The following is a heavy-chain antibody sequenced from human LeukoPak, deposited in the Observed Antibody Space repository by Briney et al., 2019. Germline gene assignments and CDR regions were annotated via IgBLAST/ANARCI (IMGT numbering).Heavy chain of an antibody. CDR1: GFTFSSSA. V-gene: IGHV3-23*01. CDR2: ISGSGSGSST. D-gene: IGHD6-13*01. J-gene: IGHJ4*02. Sequence: GGSLRLSCAASGFTFSSSAMSWVRQAPGKGLEWVSTISGSGSGSSTYYADSVKGRFTISRDNSKNTLYLQMNSLRAEDTALYYCAKGYSSSWSFSYFDYWGQGTLVTVSS. CDR3: AKGYSSSWSFSYFDY.